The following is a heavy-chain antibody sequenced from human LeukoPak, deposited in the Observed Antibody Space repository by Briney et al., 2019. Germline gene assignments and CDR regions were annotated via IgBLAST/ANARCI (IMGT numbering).Heavy chain of an antibody. CDR1: GGYISSYQ. V-gene: IGHV4-59*08. D-gene: IGHD2/OR15-2a*01. Sequence: KTSETLSLTCTVSGGYISSYQWSWIRQPPGKGLEWIGYISYSGFTNYNPSLKSRVTISLDTSKNQFSLKLTSVTAADTAVYYCAGHHPRNTVDFWGQGTLVTVSS. J-gene: IGHJ4*02. CDR3: AGHHPRNTVDF. CDR2: ISYSGFT.